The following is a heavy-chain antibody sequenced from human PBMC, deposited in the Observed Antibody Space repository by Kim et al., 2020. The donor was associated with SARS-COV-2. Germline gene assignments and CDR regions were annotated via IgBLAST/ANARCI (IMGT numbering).Heavy chain of an antibody. CDR2: INAGNGKT. V-gene: IGHV1-3*01. CDR3: AREFNWNLMHYYYFYMDV. D-gene: IGHD1-7*01. J-gene: IGHJ6*03. Sequence: ASVKVSCKASGYTFSSYAMHWVRQAPGQRLEWMGWINAGNGKTKYSQKFQGRVTITTDTSASLVYMELSSLRSEDTAVYYCAREFNWNLMHYYYFYMDVW. CDR1: GYTFSSYA.